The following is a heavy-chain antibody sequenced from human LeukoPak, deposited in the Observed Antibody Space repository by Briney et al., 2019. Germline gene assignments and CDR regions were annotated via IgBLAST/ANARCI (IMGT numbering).Heavy chain of an antibody. CDR2: ISSSSSYI. CDR3: AGSSSSWNAFDI. Sequence: GGSLRLSCAASGCTFSSYSMNWVRQAPGKGLEWVSSISSSSSYIYYADSVKGRFTISRDNAKNSLYLQMNSLRAEDTAVYYCAGSSSSWNAFDIWGQGTMVTVSS. V-gene: IGHV3-21*01. D-gene: IGHD6-13*01. CDR1: GCTFSSYS. J-gene: IGHJ3*02.